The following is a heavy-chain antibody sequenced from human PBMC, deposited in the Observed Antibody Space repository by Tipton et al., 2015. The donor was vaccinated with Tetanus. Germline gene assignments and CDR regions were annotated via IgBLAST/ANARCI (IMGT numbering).Heavy chain of an antibody. Sequence: PGLVKPSETLPLTCTVSGGSITSYYWTWIRQPPGKGLEWIGYIYDSYDSGSTKYNPSLKSRVTISVNTSKNQFSLRLTSVTAADTAVYYCARDRGVSRGVDYWGQGTLATVSS. CDR1: GGSITSYY. D-gene: IGHD3-10*01. J-gene: IGHJ4*02. CDR3: ARDRGVSRGVDY. V-gene: IGHV4-59*01. CDR2: IYDSYDSGST.